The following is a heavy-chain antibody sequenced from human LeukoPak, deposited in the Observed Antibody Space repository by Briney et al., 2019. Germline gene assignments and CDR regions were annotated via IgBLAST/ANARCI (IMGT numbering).Heavy chain of an antibody. D-gene: IGHD1-1*01. CDR3: AREGQQLKHFDY. CDR2: INPRGDAT. CDR1: GNTFIGYW. V-gene: IGHV1-46*01. J-gene: IGHJ4*02. Sequence: ASVKVSCKASGNTFIGYWIHWVRQTPGQGLEWMGAINPRGDATIGAQKFQGRVTTTRDTSTSTVYIELSSLRSEDTAVYYCAREGQQLKHFDYWGQGTLVTVSS.